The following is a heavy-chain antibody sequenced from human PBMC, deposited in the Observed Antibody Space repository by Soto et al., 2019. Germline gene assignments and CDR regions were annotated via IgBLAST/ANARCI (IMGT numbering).Heavy chain of an antibody. CDR1: GGSVRAPDW. D-gene: IGHD1-1*01. CDR3: ARVRQGCSANNCYFDP. CDR2: VHISGHS. J-gene: IGHJ5*01. V-gene: IGHV4-4*02. Sequence: GGSVRAPDWWNWVRQSPDKGLEWIAEVHISGHSNYNPSLRSRVSVSIDSSKNQFYLNLNSVTAADTAIYYCARVRQGCSANNCYFDPWGQGTQVTISS.